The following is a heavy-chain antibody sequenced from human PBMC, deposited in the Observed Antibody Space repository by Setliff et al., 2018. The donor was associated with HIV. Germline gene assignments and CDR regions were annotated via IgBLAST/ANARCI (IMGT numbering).Heavy chain of an antibody. CDR1: GFTFGDYL. J-gene: IGHJ5*02. D-gene: IGHD4-17*01. Sequence: PGGSLRLSCTTSGFTFGDYLMSWVRQAPGKGLEWVGFIRSKAFGGTTEYAASVEGRFTISRDDSKGIAYLQMNSLKTEDTAVYYCSRGGRPTDEYVWFDPWGQGTLVTVSS. V-gene: IGHV3-49*04. CDR2: IRSKAFGGTT. CDR3: SRGGRPTDEYVWFDP.